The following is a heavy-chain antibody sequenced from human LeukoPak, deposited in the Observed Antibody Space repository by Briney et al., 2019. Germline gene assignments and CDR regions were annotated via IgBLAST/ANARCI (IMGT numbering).Heavy chain of an antibody. J-gene: IGHJ4*02. CDR1: GFTFSTYS. CDR2: ISSSSSYI. V-gene: IGHV3-21*01. D-gene: IGHD4-17*01. Sequence: TGGSLRLSCAASGFTFSTYSMNWVRQAPGKGLEWVSSISSSSSYIYYADSVKGRFTISRDNTKNSLYLQMNSLRAEDTAVYYCARDRRTTYPFDYWGQGTLVTVSS. CDR3: ARDRRTTYPFDY.